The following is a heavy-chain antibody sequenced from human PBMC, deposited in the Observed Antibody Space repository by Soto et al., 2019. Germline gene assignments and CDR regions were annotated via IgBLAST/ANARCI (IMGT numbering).Heavy chain of an antibody. CDR2: INPSGGST. Sequence: GASVKVSCKASGYTFTSYYMHWVRQAPGQGLEWMGIINPSGGSTSYAQKFQGRVTMTRDTSTSTVYMELSSLRSEDTAVYYCARGGTMVRGVIHYYYYGMDVWGQGTTVTVSS. D-gene: IGHD3-10*01. CDR1: GYTFTSYY. V-gene: IGHV1-46*01. J-gene: IGHJ6*02. CDR3: ARGGTMVRGVIHYYYYGMDV.